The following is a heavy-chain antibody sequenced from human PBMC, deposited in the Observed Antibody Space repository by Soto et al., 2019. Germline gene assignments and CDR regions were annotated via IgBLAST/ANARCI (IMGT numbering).Heavy chain of an antibody. D-gene: IGHD3-10*01. CDR2: IFTRDSET. V-gene: IGHV5-51*01. Sequence: KVSCKGPGHLFNNHWIGWVRQTPGKGLEWMGLIFTRDSETKTSPSFQGHVSFSVDNSINTVYLQWTSLKTTDTGIYFCARGYFDSGHGYDLWGQGTLVTVSS. J-gene: IGHJ5*02. CDR1: GHLFNNHW. CDR3: ARGYFDSGHGYDL.